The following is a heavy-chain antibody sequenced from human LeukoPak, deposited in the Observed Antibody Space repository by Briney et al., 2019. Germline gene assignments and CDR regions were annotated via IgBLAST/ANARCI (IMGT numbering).Heavy chain of an antibody. Sequence: GGSLRLSCAASGFTFSSYARSCVRQAPGKGLEGVSGFSGSGGRTYYADSVKGRFTISRDNYNNTLVLQMNSLRAEDTAVYYCAKAYGDYEFYAFDIWGQGTTVTVSS. V-gene: IGHV3-23*01. CDR3: AKAYGDYEFYAFDI. J-gene: IGHJ3*02. D-gene: IGHD4-17*01. CDR2: FSGSGGRT. CDR1: GFTFSSYA.